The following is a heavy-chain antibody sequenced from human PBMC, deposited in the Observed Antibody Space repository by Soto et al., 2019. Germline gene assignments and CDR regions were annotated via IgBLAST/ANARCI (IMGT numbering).Heavy chain of an antibody. V-gene: IGHV4-31*03. CDR3: AREGAATPDFEY. D-gene: IGHD1-26*01. Sequence: QVQLQESGPGLVKTSQTLSLTCTVSGDSVRNGGYYWNWIRQYPGKGLEWIGYIYYTGSTSYNPSLESRLTISADTSKNQFSLRLRSVTAADTAVYYCAREGAATPDFEYWGQGALVTISS. J-gene: IGHJ4*02. CDR2: IYYTGST. CDR1: GDSVRNGGYY.